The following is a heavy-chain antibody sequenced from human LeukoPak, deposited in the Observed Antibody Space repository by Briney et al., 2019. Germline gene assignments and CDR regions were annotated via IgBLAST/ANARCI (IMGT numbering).Heavy chain of an antibody. CDR3: AREVTGEGYFDL. Sequence: PGGSLRLSCAASGFTFSSYWMHWVRQAPGKGLVWVSRINSDGSSTSYADSVKGRFTISRDNAKNTLYLQMNSLRAEDTAVYYCAREVTGEGYFDLWGRGTLVTVSS. J-gene: IGHJ2*01. D-gene: IGHD2-21*02. CDR1: GFTFSSYW. V-gene: IGHV3-74*01. CDR2: INSDGSST.